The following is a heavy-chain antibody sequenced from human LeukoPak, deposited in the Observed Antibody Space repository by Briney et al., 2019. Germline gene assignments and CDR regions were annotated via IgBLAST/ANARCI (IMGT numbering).Heavy chain of an antibody. Sequence: ASVKVSCKASGYTFTSYGISWVRQAPGQGLEWMGWISAYNGNTNYAQKLLGRVTLTTDTSTSTAYMELRSLRSDDTAVYYCARGPDLKDAFNIWGQGTMVTVSS. V-gene: IGHV1-18*01. CDR2: ISAYNGNT. CDR1: GYTFTSYG. CDR3: ARGPDLKDAFNI. J-gene: IGHJ3*02.